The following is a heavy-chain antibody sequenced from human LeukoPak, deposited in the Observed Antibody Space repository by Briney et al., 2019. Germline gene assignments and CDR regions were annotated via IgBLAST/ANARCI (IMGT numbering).Heavy chain of an antibody. CDR3: ARSAGDYGDF. CDR2: IFHSGST. V-gene: IGHV4-59*01. J-gene: IGHJ4*02. D-gene: IGHD3-10*01. CDR1: GGSMSSYY. Sequence: SETLSLTCTVSGGSMSSYYWSWIRQPPGKGLEWGGYIFHSGSTNYNPSLKSRVTISVDTSKNQSSLKLTSVTAADTAVYYCARSAGDYGDFWGQGTLVTVSS.